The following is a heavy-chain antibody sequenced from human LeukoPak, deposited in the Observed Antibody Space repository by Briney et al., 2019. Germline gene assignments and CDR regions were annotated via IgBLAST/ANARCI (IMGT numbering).Heavy chain of an antibody. Sequence: ASVKVSCKVSGYTLTELSMHWVRQAPGKGLEWMGGFDPEDGETIYAQKFQGRVTMTEDTSTDTAYMELSSLRSEDTAVYYCARGPWFGELEGYYYGMDVWGQGTTVTVSS. V-gene: IGHV1-24*01. CDR3: ARGPWFGELEGYYYGMDV. CDR1: GYTLTELS. J-gene: IGHJ6*02. D-gene: IGHD3-10*01. CDR2: FDPEDGET.